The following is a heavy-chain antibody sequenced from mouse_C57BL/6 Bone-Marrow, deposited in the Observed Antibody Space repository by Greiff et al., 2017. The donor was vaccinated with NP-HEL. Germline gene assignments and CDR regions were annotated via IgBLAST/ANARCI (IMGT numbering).Heavy chain of an antibody. CDR2: IYPGDGDT. D-gene: IGHD1-1*01. Sequence: VQRVESGPELVKPGASVKISCKASGYAFSSSWMNWVKQRPGKGLEWIGRIYPGDGDTNYNGKFKGKATLTADKSSSTAYMQLSSLTSEDSAVYFCAKSPITTVGDFDYWGQGTTLTVSS. J-gene: IGHJ2*01. CDR3: AKSPITTVGDFDY. V-gene: IGHV1-82*01. CDR1: GYAFSSSW.